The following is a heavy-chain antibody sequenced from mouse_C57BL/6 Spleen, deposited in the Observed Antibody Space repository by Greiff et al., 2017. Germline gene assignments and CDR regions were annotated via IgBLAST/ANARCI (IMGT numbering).Heavy chain of an antibody. V-gene: IGHV1-15*01. CDR3: TSYDYPWFAY. J-gene: IGHJ3*01. CDR2: IDPETGGT. D-gene: IGHD2-4*01. Sequence: QVQLQQSGAELVRPGASVTLSCKASGYTFTDYEMHWVKQTPVHGLEWIGAIDPETGGTAYTQKFKGKAILTADKSSSTAYMELRSLTSVDSAVYYCTSYDYPWFAYWGQGTLVTVSA. CDR1: GYTFTDYE.